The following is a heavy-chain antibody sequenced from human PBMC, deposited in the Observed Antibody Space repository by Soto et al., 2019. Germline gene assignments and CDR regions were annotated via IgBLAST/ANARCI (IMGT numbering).Heavy chain of an antibody. CDR1: GYTFTSYD. D-gene: IGHD4-17*01. CDR2: MNPHSGNT. CDR3: ARTLYGDNVDY. V-gene: IGHV1-8*01. Sequence: QVQLVQSGAEVKKPGASVKVSCKASGYTFTSYDINWVRQATGQGLEWMGWMNPHSGNTGYAQKFQGRVTMTSTTSISTAYIELSRLRSEDTAVYYCARTLYGDNVDYWGQGTLVTVSS. J-gene: IGHJ4*02.